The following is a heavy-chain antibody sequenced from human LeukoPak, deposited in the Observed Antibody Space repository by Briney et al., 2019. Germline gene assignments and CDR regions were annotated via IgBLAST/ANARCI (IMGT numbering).Heavy chain of an antibody. CDR2: IYYSGST. V-gene: IGHV4-39*01. J-gene: IGHJ5*02. Sequence: SETLSLTCTVSGGSISSSSYYWGWIRQPPGKGLEWIGSIYYSGSTYYNPSLKSRLTISVDTSKNQFSLKLSSVTAADTAVYYCARSPTYCSGGSCYNWFDPWGQGTLVTVSS. CDR3: ARSPTYCSGGSCYNWFDP. CDR1: GGSISSSSYY. D-gene: IGHD2-15*01.